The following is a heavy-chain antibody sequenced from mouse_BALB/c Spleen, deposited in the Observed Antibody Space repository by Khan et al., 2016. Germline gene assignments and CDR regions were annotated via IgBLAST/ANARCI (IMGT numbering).Heavy chain of an antibody. D-gene: IGHD4-1*01. CDR1: GYSITSDYA. CDR3: ASRNGDVDY. J-gene: IGHJ2*01. Sequence: EVQLQESGPGLVKPSQSLSLTCTVTGYSITSDYAWNWIRQFPGNKLEWMGYISYSGSTSYTPSLKRRIPITRDTPKNQFFLQFNSVTTEDTATCYCASRNGDVDYWGQGTTLTVSS. V-gene: IGHV3-2*02. CDR2: ISYSGST.